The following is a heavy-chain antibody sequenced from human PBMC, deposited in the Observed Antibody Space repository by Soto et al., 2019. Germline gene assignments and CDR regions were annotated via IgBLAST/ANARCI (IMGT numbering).Heavy chain of an antibody. CDR1: GGSFSGYY. D-gene: IGHD6-19*01. CDR2: INHSGST. J-gene: IGHJ4*02. Sequence: PSETLSLTCAVYGGSFSGYYWSWVRQPPGKGLEWIGEINHSGSTNYNPSLKSRVTISLDTSKNQFSLKLSSVTAADTAVYYCAKQWRQYYFDYWGQGTLVTVSS. CDR3: AKQWRQYYFDY. V-gene: IGHV4-34*01.